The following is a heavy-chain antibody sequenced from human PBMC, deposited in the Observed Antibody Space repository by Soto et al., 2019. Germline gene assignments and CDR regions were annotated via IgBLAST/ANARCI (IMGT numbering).Heavy chain of an antibody. J-gene: IGHJ4*02. V-gene: IGHV1-46*01. Sequence: ASVKVSCKASGYTFTNYYIHWVRQAPGQGPEWMGIINPSDGRTTYTQKFQGRVTMIRDTSTSTVYMELSSLTSEDTAVYYCARSPLPYYYDSSGYYFDYWGQGTLVTVSS. CDR1: GYTFTNYY. D-gene: IGHD3-22*01. CDR3: ARSPLPYYYDSSGYYFDY. CDR2: INPSDGRT.